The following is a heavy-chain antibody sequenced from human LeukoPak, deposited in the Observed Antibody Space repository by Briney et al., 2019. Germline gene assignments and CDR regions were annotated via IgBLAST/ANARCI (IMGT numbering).Heavy chain of an antibody. D-gene: IGHD1-26*01. Sequence: ASVKVSCKASGYTFTGYYMHWVRQAPGQGLEWMGWINPNSGGTNYAQKFQGRVTMTRDTSISAAYMELSRLRSDDTAVYYCARDSSGSYYILGWFDPWGQGTLVTVSS. CDR2: INPNSGGT. CDR3: ARDSSGSYYILGWFDP. CDR1: GYTFTGYY. V-gene: IGHV1-2*02. J-gene: IGHJ5*02.